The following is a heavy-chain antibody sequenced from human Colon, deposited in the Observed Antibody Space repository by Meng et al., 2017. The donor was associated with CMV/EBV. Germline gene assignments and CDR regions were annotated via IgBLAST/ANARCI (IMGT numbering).Heavy chain of an antibody. CDR2: IYYTGND. CDR3: ARMALHWYFDL. D-gene: IGHD5-24*01. CDR1: GDSIRGRSYY. V-gene: IGHV4-39*07. Sequence: QVQLQEPGPGRVKPSETLSLTCTVSGDSIRGRSYYWGWIRQPPGKGLEWIASIYYTGNDYHNPSLKSRVTISIDTSNNQFSLRLTSVTAADTAVYYCARMALHWYFDLWGRGTLVTVSS. J-gene: IGHJ2*01.